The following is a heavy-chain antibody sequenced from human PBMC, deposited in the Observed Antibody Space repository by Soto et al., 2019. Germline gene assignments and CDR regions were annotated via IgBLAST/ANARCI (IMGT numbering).Heavy chain of an antibody. Sequence: ASVKVSCKASGYTFTSYGISWVRQAPGQGLEWMGWISAYNGNTNYARKLQGRVTMTTDTSTSTAYMELRSLRSDDTAVYYCARDRLVRDDYVWGSYRPFDYWGQGTLVTVSS. CDR1: GYTFTSYG. CDR3: ARDRLVRDDYVWGSYRPFDY. V-gene: IGHV1-18*01. D-gene: IGHD3-16*02. J-gene: IGHJ4*02. CDR2: ISAYNGNT.